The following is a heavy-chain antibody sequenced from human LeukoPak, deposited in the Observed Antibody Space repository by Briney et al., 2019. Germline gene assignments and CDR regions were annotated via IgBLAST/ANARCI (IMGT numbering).Heavy chain of an antibody. CDR2: ISYDGTNN. V-gene: IGHV3-30*03. CDR3: VRNFYSGDYLDSFHI. J-gene: IGHJ3*02. CDR1: AFSFSNFG. Sequence: ARSLTLACALHAFSFSNFGTFCVSHPAGKVLEWVAAISYDGTNNNYAASVTGRFTISRDNSMSTLFLQMSRLRVEDTAVYYCVRNFYSGDYLDSFHIWGQGTVVTVSS. D-gene: IGHD1-26*01.